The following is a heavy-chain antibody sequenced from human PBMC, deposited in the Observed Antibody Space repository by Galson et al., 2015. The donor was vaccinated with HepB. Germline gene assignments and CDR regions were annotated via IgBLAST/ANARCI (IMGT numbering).Heavy chain of an antibody. CDR2: INPSGGST. CDR1: GYTFTSYY. CDR3: ARDRRRFLEWFSQYFGLGQDNYYGMDV. D-gene: IGHD3-3*01. J-gene: IGHJ6*02. Sequence: SVKVSCKASGYTFTSYYMHWVRQAPGQGLEWMGIINPSGGSTSYAQKFQGRVTMTRDTSTSTVYMELSSLRSEDTAVYYCARDRRRFLEWFSQYFGLGQDNYYGMDVWGQGTTVTVSS. V-gene: IGHV1-46*01.